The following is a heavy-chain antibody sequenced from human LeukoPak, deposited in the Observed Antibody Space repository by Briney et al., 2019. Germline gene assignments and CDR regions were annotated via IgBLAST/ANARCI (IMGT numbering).Heavy chain of an antibody. V-gene: IGHV3-11*01. Sequence: GGSLRLSCVASGFTFSDYYMTWIRQAPGKGLEWVSYITNRGTVMQYADSVKGRFTISRDSAGNSLYLQMNSLKAEDTAVYYSTRGHWGLDYWGQGTLVTVSS. CDR1: GFTFSDYY. CDR3: TRGHWGLDY. CDR2: ITNRGTVM. D-gene: IGHD7-27*01. J-gene: IGHJ4*02.